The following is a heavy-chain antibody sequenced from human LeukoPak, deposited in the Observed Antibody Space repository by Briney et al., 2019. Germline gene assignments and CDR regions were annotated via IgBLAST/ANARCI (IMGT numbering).Heavy chain of an antibody. D-gene: IGHD2-2*01. J-gene: IGHJ4*02. CDR2: ISYDGSNK. Sequence: GGSLRLSCAASGFTFSSYGMHWVRQAPGKGLEWVAVISYDGSNKYYADSVKGRFTISRDNSKNTLYLQMNSLRAEDTAVYYCAILSIVVVPAAMGDYWGQGTLVTVSS. V-gene: IGHV3-30*03. CDR1: GFTFSSYG. CDR3: AILSIVVVPAAMGDY.